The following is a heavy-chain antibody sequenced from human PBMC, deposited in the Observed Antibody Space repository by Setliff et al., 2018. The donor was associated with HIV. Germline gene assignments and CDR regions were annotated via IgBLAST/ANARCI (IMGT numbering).Heavy chain of an antibody. CDR2: IYTSVST. Sequence: PSETLSLTCTVSGDSMSSYYWSWIRQPPGKGLEWIGYIYTSVSTDYNPSLKSRVTISRDASTNQVSRTLSSVTAADTAVYYCARGRGARFLPIKIFDYWAQGTLVTVSS. CDR3: ARGRGARFLPIKIFDY. CDR1: GDSMSSYY. J-gene: IGHJ4*02. D-gene: IGHD1-26*01. V-gene: IGHV4-4*08.